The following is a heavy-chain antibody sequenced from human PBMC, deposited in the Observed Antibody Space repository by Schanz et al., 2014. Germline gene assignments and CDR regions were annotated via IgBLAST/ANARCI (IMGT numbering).Heavy chain of an antibody. V-gene: IGHV1-69*02. CDR2: IIPIHGIV. Sequence: QVQLVQSGPEVKKPGSSMKVSCKASGGTFSTYPINWLRQAPGQGLEWMGRIIPIHGIVNYAQRFQDRVRITADKSTSTAYMELSSLRSDDTAVYYCARGGGPEDVFDIWGQGTIHTVSS. CDR1: GGTFSTYP. J-gene: IGHJ3*02. D-gene: IGHD2-15*01. CDR3: ARGGGPEDVFDI.